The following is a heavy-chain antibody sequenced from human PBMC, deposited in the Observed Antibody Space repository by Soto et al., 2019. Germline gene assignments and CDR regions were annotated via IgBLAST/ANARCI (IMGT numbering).Heavy chain of an antibody. CDR3: AKDPGWRYSFGWASDY. J-gene: IGHJ4*02. Sequence: QVQLVESGGGVVQPGKSLRLSCAASGFSFDTYDIHWVRQAPGKGLEWVAVISSHGSNKYYVDSVKGRFTISRDDSKNTVFLQMNSLRTEDTALYYCAKDPGWRYSFGWASDYWGQGTLVTVSS. CDR2: ISSHGSNK. V-gene: IGHV3-30*18. CDR1: GFSFDTYD. D-gene: IGHD5-18*01.